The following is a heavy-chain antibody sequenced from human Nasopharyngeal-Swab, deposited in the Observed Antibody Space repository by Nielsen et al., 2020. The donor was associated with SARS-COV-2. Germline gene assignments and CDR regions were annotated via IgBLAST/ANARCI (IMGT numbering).Heavy chain of an antibody. CDR2: ISGSGGST. J-gene: IGHJ4*02. Sequence: GESLKISCAASGFTFSSYAMSWVRQAPGKGLEWVSAISGSGGSTYYVDSVKGRFTISRDNSKNTLYLQMNSLRAEDTAVYYCAKDSFRGSYFDYWGQGTLVTVSS. CDR3: AKDSFRGSYFDY. D-gene: IGHD1-26*01. CDR1: GFTFSSYA. V-gene: IGHV3-23*01.